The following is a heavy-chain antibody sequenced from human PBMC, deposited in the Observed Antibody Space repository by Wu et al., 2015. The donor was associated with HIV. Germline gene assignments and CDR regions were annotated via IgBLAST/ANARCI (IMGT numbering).Heavy chain of an antibody. CDR2: ISAYNGNT. V-gene: IGHV1-18*01. J-gene: IGHJ6*03. D-gene: IGHD6-13*01. CDR3: ARGATTATGSSWMSWYYYYYMDV. Sequence: QVQLVQSGAEVKKPGASVKVSCKASGYTFTSYGISWVRQAPGQGLEWMGWISAYNGNTNYAQKLQGRVTMTTDTSTSTAYMELRSLRSDDTAVYYCARGATTATGSSWMSWYYYYYMDVVGQRDHGHRLL. CDR1: GYTFTSYG.